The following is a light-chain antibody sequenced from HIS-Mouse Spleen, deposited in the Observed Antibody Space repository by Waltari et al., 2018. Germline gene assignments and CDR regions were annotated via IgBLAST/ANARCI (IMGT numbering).Light chain of an antibody. V-gene: IGLV3-21*03. CDR1: NIGSKR. J-gene: IGLJ1*01. Sequence: SYVLTQPPPVSVAPGKTARITCRGNNIGSKRLHWYQQKPGQAPVLVVHDDSDRPSGIPERFSGSNSGNTASLTISRVEAGDEADYYCQVWDSSSDHPYVFGTGTKVTVL. CDR3: QVWDSSSDHPYV. CDR2: DDS.